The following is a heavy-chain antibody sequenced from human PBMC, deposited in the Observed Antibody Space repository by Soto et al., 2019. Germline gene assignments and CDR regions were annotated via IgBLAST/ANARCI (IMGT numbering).Heavy chain of an antibody. CDR2: MNPNSGNT. Sequence: QVPLVQSGAEVKKPGASVKVSCKASGYTFTSYDINWVRQATGQGLEWMGWMNPNSGNTGYAQKFQGRVTMTRNTSISTAYMELSSLRSEDTAVYYCASLWFGELLDYYGMDVWGQGTTVTVSS. D-gene: IGHD3-10*01. CDR1: GYTFTSYD. CDR3: ASLWFGELLDYYGMDV. V-gene: IGHV1-8*01. J-gene: IGHJ6*02.